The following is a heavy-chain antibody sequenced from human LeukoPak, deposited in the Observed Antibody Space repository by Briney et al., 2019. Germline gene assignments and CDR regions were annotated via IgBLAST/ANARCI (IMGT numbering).Heavy chain of an antibody. J-gene: IGHJ5*02. CDR3: ARRWSSSDHYIVLDP. CDR2: FSHSGST. CDR1: GGSISSHH. D-gene: IGHD6-19*01. Sequence: PAETLSLTCSVSGGSISSHHWAWVRQPPGKGLEWIAYFSHSGSTYYNSSLKSRVTISVDTSKNQFSLQLSSVTAADPAFYFCARRWSSSDHYIVLDPWGQGTLVALPA. V-gene: IGHV4-59*11.